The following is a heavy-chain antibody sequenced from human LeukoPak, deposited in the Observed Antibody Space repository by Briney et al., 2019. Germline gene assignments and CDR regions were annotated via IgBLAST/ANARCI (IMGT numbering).Heavy chain of an antibody. Sequence: GASVKVSCKASGGTFSSYAISWVRQAPGQGLEWMGRIIPILGIANYAQKFQGRVTITADKSTSTAYMELSSLRSEDTAVYYCARDSVDLGVVVVTADWGQGTLVTVSS. J-gene: IGHJ4*02. CDR3: ARDSVDLGVVVVTAD. D-gene: IGHD3-22*01. CDR2: IIPILGIA. CDR1: GGTFSSYA. V-gene: IGHV1-69*04.